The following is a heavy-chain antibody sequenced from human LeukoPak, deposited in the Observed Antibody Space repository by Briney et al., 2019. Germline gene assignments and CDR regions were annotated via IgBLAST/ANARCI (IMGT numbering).Heavy chain of an antibody. J-gene: IGHJ6*02. V-gene: IGHV4-39*01. CDR3: ARHYVDIRTVGASYYYYGLDV. Sequence: SETLSLTCTVSGGSISNSNYCWGWIRQPPGKGLEWIGSISYSGSTYYNPSLKSRVTISVDTSKNQFSLKVTSVTAADTAVFHCARHYVDIRTVGASYYYYGLDVWGQGTTVTVSS. CDR1: GGSISNSNYC. CDR2: ISYSGST. D-gene: IGHD3-16*02.